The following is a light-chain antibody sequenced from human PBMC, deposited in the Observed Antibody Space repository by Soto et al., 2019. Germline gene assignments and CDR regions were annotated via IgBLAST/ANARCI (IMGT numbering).Light chain of an antibody. Sequence: QTVVTQEPSFSVSPGRTVTLTCGLSSGSVSTSYYPSWYQLTPGQAPRTLIYSTNTRSSGVPTRFSGSILENKAALTITGAQADDGSDYYCVLYMGTGISVFGGGTKLTVL. CDR2: STN. J-gene: IGLJ3*02. CDR3: VLYMGTGISV. CDR1: SGSVSTSYY. V-gene: IGLV8-61*01.